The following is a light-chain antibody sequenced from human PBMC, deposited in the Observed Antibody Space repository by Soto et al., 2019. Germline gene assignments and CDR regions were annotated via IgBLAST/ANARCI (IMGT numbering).Light chain of an antibody. V-gene: IGLV7-43*01. CDR1: TGPVTSGYH. CDR3: LLYDGTAWV. CDR2: NAA. J-gene: IGLJ3*02. Sequence: QAVVTQEPSLTVSPGGTVTLTCASNTGPVTSGYHPNWVQQKPGQTPTSLIYNAAIKHSWTPARFSGSLLGDKAALTLSGVGPEDEADYCCLLYDGTAWVFGGGTKLTVL.